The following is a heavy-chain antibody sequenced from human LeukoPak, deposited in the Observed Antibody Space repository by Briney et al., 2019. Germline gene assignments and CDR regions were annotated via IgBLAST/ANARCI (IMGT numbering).Heavy chain of an antibody. V-gene: IGHV3-21*01. CDR3: ARDSGYDSDAFDI. Sequence: PGGSLRLSCAASGFTFSSYSMNWVRQAPGKGLEWVSSISSSSSYIYYADSVKGRFTISRDNAKNSLYLQMNSLRAEDTAVYYCARDSGYDSDAFDIWDQGTMVTVSS. D-gene: IGHD5-12*01. CDR2: ISSSSSYI. CDR1: GFTFSSYS. J-gene: IGHJ3*02.